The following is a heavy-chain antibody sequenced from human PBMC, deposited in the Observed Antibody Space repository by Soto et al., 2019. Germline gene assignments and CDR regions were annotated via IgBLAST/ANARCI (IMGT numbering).Heavy chain of an antibody. D-gene: IGHD3-3*01. CDR3: ARSPAAFGVYDFWSGYYYGMDV. Sequence: VASVKVSCKASGYTFTGYYMHWVRQAPGQGLEWMGWINPNSGGTNYAQKFQGWVTMTRDTSISTAYMELSRLRSDDTAVYYCARSPAAFGVYDFWSGYYYGMDVWGQGTTVTVSS. CDR2: INPNSGGT. CDR1: GYTFTGYY. J-gene: IGHJ6*02. V-gene: IGHV1-2*04.